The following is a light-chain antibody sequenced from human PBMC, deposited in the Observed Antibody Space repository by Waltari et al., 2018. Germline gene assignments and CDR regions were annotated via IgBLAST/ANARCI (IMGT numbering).Light chain of an antibody. J-gene: IGLJ3*02. V-gene: IGLV1-47*01. Sequence: QSVLTQSPSASGTPGQRVTISCSGTRSNIGRNYVSWYPQLPGTAPKLLIYRTNQRPSGVPDRFSGSKSGTSASLAIFGLRSEDDADYFCAAWDDSLSGPVFGGGTKLTVL. CDR3: AAWDDSLSGPV. CDR1: RSNIGRNY. CDR2: RTN.